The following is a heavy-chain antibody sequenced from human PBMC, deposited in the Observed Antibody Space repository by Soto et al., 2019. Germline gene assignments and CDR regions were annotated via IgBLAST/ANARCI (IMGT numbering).Heavy chain of an antibody. CDR3: ARGYSSGWYFNGN. CDR1: GFTFSRYS. D-gene: IGHD6-19*01. V-gene: IGHV3-48*01. J-gene: IGHJ4*01. Sequence: EVQLVESGGGLVQPGGSLRLSCAASGFTFSRYSMNWVRQAPGKGLEWVSYISSSSSTIYYADSVKGQFTISRDNAKNSLYLQINSPRAEDTAVYYCARGYSSGWYFNGNWGHGTLVTVSS. CDR2: ISSSSSTI.